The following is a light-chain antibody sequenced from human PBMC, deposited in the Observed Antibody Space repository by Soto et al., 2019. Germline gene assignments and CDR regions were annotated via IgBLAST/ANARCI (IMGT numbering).Light chain of an antibody. J-gene: IGKJ2*01. CDR2: GAS. V-gene: IGKV3-15*01. Sequence: EIVMTQSPATLSVSPGERATLFCRASQSVSSNLAWYQQKPGQAPRLLIYGASTRATGIPARSSGSGSGTEFTLTISSLQSEDFAVYYCQQYNNWPPYTFGQGTKLEIK. CDR1: QSVSSN. CDR3: QQYNNWPPYT.